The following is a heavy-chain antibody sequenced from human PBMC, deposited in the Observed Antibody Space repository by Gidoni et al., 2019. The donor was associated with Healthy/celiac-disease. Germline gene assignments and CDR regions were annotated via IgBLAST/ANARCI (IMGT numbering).Heavy chain of an antibody. D-gene: IGHD5-12*01. CDR1: GFPFSSYW. CDR3: ARDSGYDLDY. V-gene: IGHV3-74*01. CDR2: INSDGSSK. Sequence: EVQLVESGGGLVQPGGSLRLSCAASGFPFSSYWLHWVRQAPGKGLVWVSRINSDGSSKSYAGSVKGRFTISRDNAKNTLYLQMNSLRAEDTAVYYCARDSGYDLDYWGQGTLVTVSS. J-gene: IGHJ4*02.